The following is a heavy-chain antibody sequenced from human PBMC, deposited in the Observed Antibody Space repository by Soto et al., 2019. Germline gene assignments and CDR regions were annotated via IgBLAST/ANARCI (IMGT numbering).Heavy chain of an antibody. CDR3: WMVNDYGDEMDS. D-gene: IGHD3-10*01. V-gene: IGHV4-4*02. J-gene: IGHJ5*01. CDR1: GGSVNSPNW. Sequence: QVQLQQSGPGLVKPSGTLSLTCAVSGGSVNSPNWWNWVRQPPGKGLEWIGEMHHSGSSNYNAALKSPLTPSADKAKTVFPLNLTSVTAAEAAAYYCWMVNDYGDEMDSWGQRTLVTVSS. CDR2: MHHSGSS.